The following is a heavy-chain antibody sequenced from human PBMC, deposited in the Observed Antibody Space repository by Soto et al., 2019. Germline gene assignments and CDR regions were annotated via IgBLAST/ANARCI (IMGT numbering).Heavy chain of an antibody. V-gene: IGHV1-46*01. CDR1: GYTFSSSY. CDR3: ARGGPRQLVIYGMDV. Sequence: QVQLVQSGTEVKKPGASVKVSCKASGYTFSSSYIHWVRQAPGQGLEWMGIINPSGGITNYAQKFQGRVTMTRDTSTRTVYMELSSLRSEDTAVYYCARGGPRQLVIYGMDVWGQGTTVTVSS. J-gene: IGHJ6*02. CDR2: INPSGGIT. D-gene: IGHD6-6*01.